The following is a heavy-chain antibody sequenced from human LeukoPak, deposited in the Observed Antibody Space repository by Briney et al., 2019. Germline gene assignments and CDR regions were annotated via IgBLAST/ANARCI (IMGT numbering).Heavy chain of an antibody. Sequence: ASVKVSCMASGYTFTKYVVHWVRQAPGQRPEWMGWINAGNGDTKYSQTFQDRVTITRDTSANTAYMELSSLTSEDTALYYCARDDCGDTCYPGGYWGQGTLVTVSS. CDR3: ARDDCGDTCYPGGY. J-gene: IGHJ4*02. CDR2: INAGNGDT. CDR1: GYTFTKYV. V-gene: IGHV1-3*01. D-gene: IGHD2-21*01.